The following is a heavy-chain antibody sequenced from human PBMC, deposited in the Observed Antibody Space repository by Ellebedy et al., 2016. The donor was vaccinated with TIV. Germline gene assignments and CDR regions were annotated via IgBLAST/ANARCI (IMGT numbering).Heavy chain of an antibody. CDR3: AKEGDEYSSSSYDY. CDR2: ISYDGSLK. D-gene: IGHD6-19*01. CDR1: GFAFRKYG. J-gene: IGHJ4*02. V-gene: IGHV3-30*18. Sequence: GGSLRLSXAASGFAFRKYGMHWVRQAPGKGPEWLAVISYDGSLKYYGDSVKGRFFISRDDSKSTVYLQMNGLRDDDTAVYSCAKEGDEYSSSSYDYWGRGTLVTVSS.